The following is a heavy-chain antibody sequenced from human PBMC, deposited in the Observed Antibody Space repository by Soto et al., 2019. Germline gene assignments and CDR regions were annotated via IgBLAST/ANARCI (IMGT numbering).Heavy chain of an antibody. Sequence: SETLSLTCTVSGGSISSYYWSWIRQPPGKGLEWIGYIYYSGSTNYNPSLKSRVTISVDTSKNQFSLKLSSVTAADTAVYYCARWANSGSYVGFDYWGQGTLVTVSS. CDR3: ARWANSGSYVGFDY. CDR2: IYYSGST. CDR1: GGSISSYY. J-gene: IGHJ4*02. D-gene: IGHD1-26*01. V-gene: IGHV4-59*01.